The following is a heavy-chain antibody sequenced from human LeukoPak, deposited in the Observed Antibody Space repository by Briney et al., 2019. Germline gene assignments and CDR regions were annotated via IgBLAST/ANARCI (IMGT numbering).Heavy chain of an antibody. CDR3: ASPYDTGGYFDY. D-gene: IGHD3-22*01. CDR2: IYYSGST. Sequence: SDTLSLTRTVCGGSLISSSYYWGWIRPPPGKGLEWIGTIYYSGSTYYNPSLKSRVTISVDTSKNQLSLKLSSVTATDTAVYYCASPYDTGGYFDYWGQGTLVTVSS. CDR1: GGSLISSSYY. V-gene: IGHV4-39*01. J-gene: IGHJ4*02.